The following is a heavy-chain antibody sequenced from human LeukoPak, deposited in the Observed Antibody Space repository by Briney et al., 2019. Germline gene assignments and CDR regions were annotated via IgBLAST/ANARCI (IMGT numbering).Heavy chain of an antibody. J-gene: IGHJ6*03. V-gene: IGHV3-23*01. CDR3: AKGASDILTGYYYYYYYYMDV. CDR2: ISGSGGST. Sequence: GGSLRLSCAASGFTFSSYAMSWVRQAPGKGLEWVSAISGSGGSTYYADSMKGRFTISRDNSKNTLYLQMNSLRAEDTAVYYCAKGASDILTGYYYYYYYYMDVWGKGTTVTVSS. D-gene: IGHD3-9*01. CDR1: GFTFSSYA.